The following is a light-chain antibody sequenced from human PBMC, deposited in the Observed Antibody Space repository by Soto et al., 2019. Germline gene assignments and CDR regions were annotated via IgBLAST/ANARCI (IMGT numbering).Light chain of an antibody. CDR2: EVT. V-gene: IGLV2-8*01. J-gene: IGLJ1*01. CDR3: SSYPGIKNPYV. CDR1: SSDVGGYNY. Sequence: QSALTQPPSASGSPGQSVTISCTGTSSDVGGYNYVSWFQQHPGKAPKLVIYEVTKRPSGVPDRFSGSKSGNTASLTVSGLQAEDEADYYCSSYPGIKNPYVSGTGTKLTVL.